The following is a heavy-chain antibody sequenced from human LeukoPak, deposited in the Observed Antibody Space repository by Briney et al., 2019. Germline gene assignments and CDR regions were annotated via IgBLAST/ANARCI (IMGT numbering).Heavy chain of an antibody. D-gene: IGHD3-9*01. Sequence: SGTLSLTCAVSGGSISSSNWWSWVRQPPGKGLEWIGEIYHSGSTNYNPSLKSRVTISVDKSKNQFSLKLSSVTAADTAVYYCARGPTTNYDILTGYFDWGQGTLVTVSS. CDR1: GGSISSSNW. V-gene: IGHV4-4*02. CDR3: ARGPTTNYDILTGYFD. J-gene: IGHJ4*02. CDR2: IYHSGST.